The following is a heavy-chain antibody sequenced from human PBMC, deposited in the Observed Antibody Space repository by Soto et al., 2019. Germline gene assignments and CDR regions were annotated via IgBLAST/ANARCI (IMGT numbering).Heavy chain of an antibody. CDR2: ISGSDGKT. CDR3: ARWSYLDY. V-gene: IGHV3-23*01. CDR1: GFSFGSYA. Sequence: PGGSLRLSCAASGFSFGSYALSWARQAPGKGLEWVSTISGSDGKTFYAVSVKGRFSSSRDTSQSTLYLQMNSLRADDTAMYYCARWSYLDYWGQGTLVTVSS. J-gene: IGHJ4*02. D-gene: IGHD3-3*01.